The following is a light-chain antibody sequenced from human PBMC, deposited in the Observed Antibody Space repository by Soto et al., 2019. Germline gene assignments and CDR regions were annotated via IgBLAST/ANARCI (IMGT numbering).Light chain of an antibody. Sequence: DIQMTQSPSSLSASVGDRVTVTCRASQGIDTYLAWYQQKPGQVPKLLIYAASTLQSGVPSRFSGSGSGTDFTLTISSLQPEDVATYICQKYTPAPFTFGTGTKVDIK. CDR2: AAS. J-gene: IGKJ3*01. CDR1: QGIDTY. CDR3: QKYTPAPFT. V-gene: IGKV1-27*01.